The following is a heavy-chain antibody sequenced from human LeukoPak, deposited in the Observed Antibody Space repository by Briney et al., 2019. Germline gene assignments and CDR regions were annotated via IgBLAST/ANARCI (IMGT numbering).Heavy chain of an antibody. J-gene: IGHJ5*02. V-gene: IGHV4-61*02. D-gene: IGHD6-13*01. CDR2: IYTSGST. CDR1: GGSISSGSYY. Sequence: PSETLSLTCTVSGGSISSGSYYWSWIRQPAGKGLEWIGRIYTSGSTNYNPSLKSRVTISVDTSKNQFSLKLSSVTAADPAVYYCARGVAAAGTIWFDPWGQGTLVTVSS. CDR3: ARGVAAAGTIWFDP.